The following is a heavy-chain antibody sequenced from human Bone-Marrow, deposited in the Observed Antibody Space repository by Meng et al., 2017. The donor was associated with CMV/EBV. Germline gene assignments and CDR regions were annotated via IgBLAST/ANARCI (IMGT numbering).Heavy chain of an antibody. CDR3: ASGLPFVY. D-gene: IGHD5-12*01. CDR2: IYSGGST. Sequence: GESLKISCAASGFTVSSNYMSWVRQAPGKGLEWVSVIYSGGSTYYADSVKGRFTISRDNSKNTLYLQMNSLRAEDTAVYYGASGLPFVYWGQGTLVTVSS. J-gene: IGHJ4*02. V-gene: IGHV3-53*01. CDR1: GFTVSSNY.